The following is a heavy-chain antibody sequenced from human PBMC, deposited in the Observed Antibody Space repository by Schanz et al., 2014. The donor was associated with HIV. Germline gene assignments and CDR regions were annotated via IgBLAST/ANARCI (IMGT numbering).Heavy chain of an antibody. CDR3: AKVARWDYYGMDV. CDR1: GFTFSRYG. Sequence: QVQLVQSGGGVVQPGRSLRLSCAASGFTFSRYGMYWVRQAPGKGLEWEAFISDDGSNKYYADSVKGRFTISRDNSKNTLYLQMNSLRTEDTAVYYCAKVARWDYYGMDVWGQGTTVTVSS. V-gene: IGHV3-30*18. CDR2: ISDDGSNK. J-gene: IGHJ6*02.